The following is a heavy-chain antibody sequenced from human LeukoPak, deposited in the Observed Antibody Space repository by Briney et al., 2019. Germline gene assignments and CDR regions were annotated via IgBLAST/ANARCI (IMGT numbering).Heavy chain of an antibody. CDR1: GGSISSYY. Sequence: PSETLSLTCTVSGGSISSYYWSWIRQSPGKGLEWIGYMYYSGSTNYIPSLKSRLTISVDTSKNQFSLRLSSVTAADTAVYYCARDAWFGAGRTFAYWGQGTLVTVSS. CDR2: MYYSGST. CDR3: ARDAWFGAGRTFAY. V-gene: IGHV4-59*12. D-gene: IGHD3-10*01. J-gene: IGHJ4*02.